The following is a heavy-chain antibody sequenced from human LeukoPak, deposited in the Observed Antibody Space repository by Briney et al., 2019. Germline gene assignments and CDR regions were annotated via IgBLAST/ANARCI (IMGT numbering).Heavy chain of an antibody. V-gene: IGHV3-15*01. D-gene: IGHD2-2*01. CDR3: TRGSVFSREFDMDV. CDR1: GFTFSDAW. Sequence: PWGSLRLSSAASGFTFSDAWWHWVRQAPGKGLDWVGRIKSKSDYGTAEYAARVKGRFSISREDSKNTMYLQMDSLKTEDTALYYCTRGSVFSREFDMDVWGKGTMVTVSS. CDR2: IKSKSDYGTA. J-gene: IGHJ6*03.